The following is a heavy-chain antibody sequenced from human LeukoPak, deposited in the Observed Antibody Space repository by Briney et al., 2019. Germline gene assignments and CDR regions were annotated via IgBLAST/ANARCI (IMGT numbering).Heavy chain of an antibody. CDR3: ARDSQLFPHY. V-gene: IGHV4-61*01. Sequence: KPXETLSLTCTVSGGPVSSGSYDWGWIREPAGKGREWIGDMYYSGSTNYNPSLKSRVTISVETAKNQLSRKMSYVRGGEREVDCCARDSQLFPHYWGQGTLVTVSS. CDR2: MYYSGST. J-gene: IGHJ4*02. CDR1: GGPVSSGSYD. D-gene: IGHD5-18*01.